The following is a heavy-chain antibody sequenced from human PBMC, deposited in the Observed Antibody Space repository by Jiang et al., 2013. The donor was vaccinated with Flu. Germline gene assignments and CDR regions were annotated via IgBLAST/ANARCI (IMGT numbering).Heavy chain of an antibody. CDR2: MNPNSGNT. D-gene: IGHD3-22*01. CDR3: ARGGWDYDSSGYYYYYGMDV. CDR1: GYTFTSYD. Sequence: VKVSCKASGYTFTSYDINWVRQATGQGLEWMGWMNPNSGNTGYAQKFQGRVTMTRNTSVSTAYMELSSLRSEDTAVYYCARGGWDYDSSGYYYYYGMDVWGQGTTVTVSS. V-gene: IGHV1-8*02. J-gene: IGHJ6*02.